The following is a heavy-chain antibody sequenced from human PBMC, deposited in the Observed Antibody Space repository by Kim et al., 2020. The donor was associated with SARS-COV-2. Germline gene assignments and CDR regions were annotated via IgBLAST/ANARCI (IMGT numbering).Heavy chain of an antibody. D-gene: IGHD2-15*01. CDR2: ISSDGSYI. J-gene: IGHJ4*02. Sequence: GGSLRLSCSASGFTFSSYWMNWVRQTPEKGLVWVSRISSDGSYITYADSVKGRFTISRDNAKSTLYLQMNNLRAEDTAVDYCARALIGTNCYNYWGQGTLVTVSS. CDR3: ARALIGTNCYNY. V-gene: IGHV3-74*01. CDR1: GFTFSSYW.